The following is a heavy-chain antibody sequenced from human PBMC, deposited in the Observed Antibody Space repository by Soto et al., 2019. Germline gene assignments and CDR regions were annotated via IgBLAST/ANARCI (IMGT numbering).Heavy chain of an antibody. V-gene: IGHV4-39*01. D-gene: IGHD2-15*01. J-gene: IGHJ6*02. CDR3: ASEVSSTDGMDV. Sequence: SETLSLTCTVSGDSSVSSSSYYWGWIRQPPGKGLEWIGSIYYTGNTFYSPSFRSRLTISVDTSKSQFSLKLRSVTAADTATYYCASEVSSTDGMDVWGQGTTVTVSS. CDR2: IYYTGNT. CDR1: GDSSVSSSSYY.